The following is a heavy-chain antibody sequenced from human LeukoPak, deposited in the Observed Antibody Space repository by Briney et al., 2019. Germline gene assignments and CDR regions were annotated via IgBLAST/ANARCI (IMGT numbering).Heavy chain of an antibody. CDR3: ASQYFLILSLYYFDY. Sequence: SETLSLTCTVSGGSISSSSYYWGWIRQPPGRGLEWIGSIYYSGSTYYNPSLKSRVTISVDTSKNQFSLKLSSVTAADTAVYYCASQYFLILSLYYFDYWGQGTLVTVSS. CDR1: GGSISSSSYY. D-gene: IGHD3-10*02. CDR2: IYYSGST. V-gene: IGHV4-39*01. J-gene: IGHJ4*02.